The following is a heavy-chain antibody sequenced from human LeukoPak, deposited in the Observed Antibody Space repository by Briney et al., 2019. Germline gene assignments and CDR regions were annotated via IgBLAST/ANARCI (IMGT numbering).Heavy chain of an antibody. V-gene: IGHV3-23*01. Sequence: PGWSLRLSCAASGFTFSSYAMSWVRQAPGKGLEWVSAISGSGGSTYYADSVKGRFTISRDNSKNTLYLQMNSLRAEDTAVYYCAKPLGFLEYKGFDYWGQGTLVTVSS. CDR2: ISGSGGST. D-gene: IGHD3-3*02. CDR1: GFTFSSYA. CDR3: AKPLGFLEYKGFDY. J-gene: IGHJ4*02.